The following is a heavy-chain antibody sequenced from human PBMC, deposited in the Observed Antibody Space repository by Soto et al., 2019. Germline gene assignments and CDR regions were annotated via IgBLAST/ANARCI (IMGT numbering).Heavy chain of an antibody. J-gene: IGHJ4*02. CDR3: AYGERRSGYDFWDPFDY. D-gene: IGHD5-12*01. V-gene: IGHV1-24*01. Sequence: QVQLVQSGAEVKKPGASVKVSCKVSGYTLTELSMHWVRQAPGKGLEWMGGFDPEDGETIYAQKFQGRVTMTEDTSTDTAYMELSSLGSEDTAVYYCAYGERRSGYDFWDPFDYWGQGTLVTVSS. CDR2: FDPEDGET. CDR1: GYTLTELS.